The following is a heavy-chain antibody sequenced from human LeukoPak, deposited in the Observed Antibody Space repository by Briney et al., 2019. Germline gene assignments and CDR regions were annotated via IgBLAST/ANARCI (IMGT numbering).Heavy chain of an antibody. J-gene: IGHJ4*02. CDR2: IYPGDSDT. CDR3: ASSVGGAAAGTYYFDY. CDR1: GYSFTSYW. V-gene: IGHV5-51*01. D-gene: IGHD6-13*01. Sequence: GESLKISCKGSGYSFTSYWIGWVRQMPGKGLGGMGIIYPGDSDTRYSTSFQGQVTISADKSISTAYLQWSSLKASDTAMYYCASSVGGAAAGTYYFDYWGQGTLVTVSS.